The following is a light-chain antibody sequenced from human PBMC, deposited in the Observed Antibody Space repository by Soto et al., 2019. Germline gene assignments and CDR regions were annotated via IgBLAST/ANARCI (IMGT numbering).Light chain of an antibody. V-gene: IGKV3-15*01. CDR2: GAS. CDR1: QSLSSN. CDR3: QQYNDWPKT. J-gene: IGKJ1*01. Sequence: EVVLTQSPANLSVSPGERATLSCRASQSLSSNLAWYQKKPGQAPRLLIYGASTRATGIPARFSGGGSGTEFTLTISSLQSEDFAVYYCQQYNDWPKTFGQGTKVEVK.